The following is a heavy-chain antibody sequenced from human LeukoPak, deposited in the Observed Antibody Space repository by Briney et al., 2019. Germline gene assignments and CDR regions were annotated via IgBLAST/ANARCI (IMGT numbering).Heavy chain of an antibody. J-gene: IGHJ3*02. CDR2: ISSSSSYI. CDR1: GFTFSSYS. V-gene: IGHV3-21*01. CDR3: AKRGGTYPNDAFDI. D-gene: IGHD1-26*01. Sequence: GGSLRLSCAASGFTFSSYSMNWVRQAPGKGLEWVSSISSSSSYIYYADSVKGRFTISRDNSKNTLYLQMNSLRVEDTAVYYCAKRGGTYPNDAFDIWGQGTMVTVCS.